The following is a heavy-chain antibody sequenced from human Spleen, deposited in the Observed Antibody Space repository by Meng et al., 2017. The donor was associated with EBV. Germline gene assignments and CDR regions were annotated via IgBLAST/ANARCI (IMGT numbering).Heavy chain of an antibody. CDR1: GFTFSSYA. D-gene: IGHD5-18*01. V-gene: IGHV3-23*01. CDR3: AKEGRGYSRIDY. Sequence: EVQLLGSGGGLGQRGGSLRLSLAASGFTFSSYAMSWVRQAPGKELEWVSAISGSGGSTYYADSVKGRFTISRDNSKHTVYLQMNSLRAEDTALYYCAKEGRGYSRIDYWGQGTLVTVSS. J-gene: IGHJ4*02. CDR2: ISGSGGST.